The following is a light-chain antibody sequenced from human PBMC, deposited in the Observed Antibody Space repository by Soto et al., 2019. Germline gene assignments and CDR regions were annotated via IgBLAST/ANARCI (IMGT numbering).Light chain of an antibody. CDR1: QSISDY. CDR3: QQRSNWPPRYT. V-gene: IGKV1-39*01. Sequence: DIQMTQSPSSLSASVGDRVTITCRANQSISDYLNWYQQKPGKAPKFLIYASSSLQSGVPSRFRGSGSGTDFTLTISSLEPEDFAVYYCQQRSNWPPRYTFGQGTKLEIK. CDR2: ASS. J-gene: IGKJ2*01.